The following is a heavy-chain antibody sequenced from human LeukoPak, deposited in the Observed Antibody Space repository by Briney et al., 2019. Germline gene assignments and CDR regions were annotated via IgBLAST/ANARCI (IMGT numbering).Heavy chain of an antibody. Sequence: PGGSLRLSCAASGFTFSDYSMNWVRQAPGKGLEWVSSLSRTNRTPTYAYYADSVKGRFTISRDNDKNELFLQMNSLRAEDTAVYYCAKSIAAAGTGDEFDYWGQGTLVTVSS. CDR2: LSRTNRTPTYA. J-gene: IGHJ4*02. CDR1: GFTFSDYS. CDR3: AKSIAAAGTGDEFDY. V-gene: IGHV3-21*04. D-gene: IGHD6-13*01.